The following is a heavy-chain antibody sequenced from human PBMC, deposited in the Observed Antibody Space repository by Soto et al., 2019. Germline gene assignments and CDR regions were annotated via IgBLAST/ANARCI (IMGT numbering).Heavy chain of an antibody. V-gene: IGHV1-18*01. CDR1: GYSFTRYG. D-gene: IGHD3-16*01. Sequence: QVHLVQSGAEVKNPGASVKVSCKASGYSFTRYGIGWARQAPGPGLEWMGWLNAYNGNTNYAQNLQGRLTLTTDTSTTTADTKWSSLRSNDTAMYYSAMVDVYVTPSPQDVWGQGTTVTVPS. CDR2: LNAYNGNT. J-gene: IGHJ6*02. CDR3: AMVDVYVTPSPQDV.